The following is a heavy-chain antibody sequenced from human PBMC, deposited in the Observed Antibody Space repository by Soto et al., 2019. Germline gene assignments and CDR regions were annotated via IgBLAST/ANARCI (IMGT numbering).Heavy chain of an antibody. CDR1: GYSFTSYW. CDR2: IYPGDSDT. CDR3: DSSLLLGDLFDI. V-gene: IGHV5-51*01. D-gene: IGHD2-21*01. J-gene: IGHJ3*02. Sequence: GESLKISCKGSGYSFTSYWIGWVRQMPGKGLEWMGIIYPGDSDTRYSPSFQGQVTISAXXXXXTXYXQXXXLKAXDTAMYYCDSSLLLGDLFDIWGQGTIVTVSS.